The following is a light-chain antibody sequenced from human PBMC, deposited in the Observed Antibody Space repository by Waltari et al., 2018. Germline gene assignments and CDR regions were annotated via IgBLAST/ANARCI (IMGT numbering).Light chain of an antibody. V-gene: IGLV1-44*01. CDR3: AAWDDSLNGVV. CDR1: SSNIGSNT. CDR2: SNN. J-gene: IGLJ2*01. Sequence: QSVLTQPPSASGTPGPRVTISCSASSSNIGSNTVTWYQQLPGTAPKLLIYSNNQRPSGVPDRFSGSKSGTSASLAISGLQSEDEADYYCAAWDDSLNGVVFGGGTKLTVL.